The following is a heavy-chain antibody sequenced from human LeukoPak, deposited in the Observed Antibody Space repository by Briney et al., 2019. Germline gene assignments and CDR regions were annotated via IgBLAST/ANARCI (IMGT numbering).Heavy chain of an antibody. D-gene: IGHD3-22*01. Sequence: GGSLRLSCAASGFTFSSYAMSWVRRAPGKGLEWVSAISGSGGSTYYADSVKGRFTISRDNSKNTLYLQMNSLRAEDTAVYYCAKGNDYYDSSGYYFATLDYWGQGTLVTVSS. V-gene: IGHV3-23*01. CDR1: GFTFSSYA. CDR3: AKGNDYYDSSGYYFATLDY. CDR2: ISGSGGST. J-gene: IGHJ4*02.